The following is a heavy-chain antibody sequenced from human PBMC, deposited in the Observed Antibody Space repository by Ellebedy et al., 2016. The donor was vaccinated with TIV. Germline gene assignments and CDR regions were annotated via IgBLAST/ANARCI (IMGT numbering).Heavy chain of an antibody. J-gene: IGHJ5*02. Sequence: PGGSLRLSCAASGFAFSTYSMNWIRQAPGKGLEWISYISSGSTYTNHADSVKGRFTISRDNAKNSLYLQMNSLRDEDTAVYYCARAIGVADCSWGQGTLVTVSS. CDR3: ARAIGVADCS. D-gene: IGHD2-21*02. CDR2: ISSGSTYT. V-gene: IGHV3-21*05. CDR1: GFAFSTYS.